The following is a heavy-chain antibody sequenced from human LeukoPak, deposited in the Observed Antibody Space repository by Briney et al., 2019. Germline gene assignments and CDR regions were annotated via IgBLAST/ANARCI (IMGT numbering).Heavy chain of an antibody. CDR3: ARGRGWLQQYYFDY. V-gene: IGHV1-2*02. J-gene: IGHJ4*02. CDR2: INPNSGGT. D-gene: IGHD5-24*01. CDR1: GYTFTGYY. Sequence: ASVKVSCKASGYTFTGYYMHWVRQAPGQGLEWMGWINPNSGGTNYAQKFQGRVTMTRDASISTAYMELSRLRSDDTAVYYCARGRGWLQQYYFDYWGQGTLVTVSS.